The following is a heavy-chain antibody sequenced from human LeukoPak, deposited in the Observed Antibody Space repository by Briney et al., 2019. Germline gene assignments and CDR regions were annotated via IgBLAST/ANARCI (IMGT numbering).Heavy chain of an antibody. J-gene: IGHJ4*02. D-gene: IGHD2-2*01. CDR2: INHSGST. V-gene: IGHV4-34*01. CDR1: GGSFSGYY. Sequence: SETLSLTCAAYGGSFSGYYWSWIRQPPGKGLEWIGEINHSGSTNYNPSLKSRVTISVDTSKNQFSLKLSSVTAADTAVYYCASISSSSTNQSRDYWGQGTLVTVSS. CDR3: ASISSSSTNQSRDY.